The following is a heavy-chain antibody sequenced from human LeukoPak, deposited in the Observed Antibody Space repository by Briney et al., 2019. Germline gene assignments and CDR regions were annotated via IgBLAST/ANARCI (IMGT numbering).Heavy chain of an antibody. CDR1: GDSITNYY. CDR3: ARKGQNIAVAGRGAFDI. J-gene: IGHJ3*02. Sequence: SETLSLTCTVSGDSITNYYWNWIRQPAGKGLEWIGHIYTSGSTNYNPSLKSRVTMSVDTSKNQFSLKLSSVTAADTAVYYCARKGQNIAVAGRGAFDIWGQGTMVTVSS. CDR2: IYTSGST. V-gene: IGHV4-4*07. D-gene: IGHD6-19*01.